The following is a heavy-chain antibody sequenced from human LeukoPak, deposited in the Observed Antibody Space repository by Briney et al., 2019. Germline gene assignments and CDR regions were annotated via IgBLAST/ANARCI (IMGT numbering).Heavy chain of an antibody. CDR1: GFTFSSYS. J-gene: IGHJ4*02. D-gene: IGHD3-22*01. CDR3: ARDVTYYYDSSTYSLAY. CDR2: LSGSGSTI. Sequence: GGSLRLSCAASGFTFSSYSMSCDRQAPGKGPEWISYLSGSGSTIYYADSVKGRFTISRDNANNSLYLQMNSRRADDTAIYYCARDVTYYYDSSTYSLAYWGQGTLVTVSS. V-gene: IGHV3-48*01.